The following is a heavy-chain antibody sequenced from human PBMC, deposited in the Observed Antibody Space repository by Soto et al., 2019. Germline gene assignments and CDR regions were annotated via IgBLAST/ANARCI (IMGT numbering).Heavy chain of an antibody. Sequence: PGGSLRLSCAASGFTFSSYAMHWVRQAPGKGLEWVAVISYDGSNKYYADSVKGRFTISRDNSKNTLYLQMNSLRAEDTAVYYCARDYSSSWYGSYYYYYGMDVWGQGTTVTVSS. CDR2: ISYDGSNK. D-gene: IGHD6-13*01. V-gene: IGHV3-30-3*01. CDR3: ARDYSSSWYGSYYYYYGMDV. CDR1: GFTFSSYA. J-gene: IGHJ6*02.